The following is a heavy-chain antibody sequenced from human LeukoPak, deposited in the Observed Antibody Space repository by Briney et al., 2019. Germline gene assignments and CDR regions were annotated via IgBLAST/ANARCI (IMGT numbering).Heavy chain of an antibody. V-gene: IGHV3-23*01. Sequence: PGGSLRLSCAASGFTFSSYAMSWVRQAPGKGLEWVSDISDSGGSTYYADSVKGRFTISRDNSKNTLYLQMNSLRAEDTAVYYCAKDLYSPNRIPQLCLDYWGQGTLVTVSS. D-gene: IGHD5-18*01. CDR2: ISDSGGST. J-gene: IGHJ4*02. CDR3: AKDLYSPNRIPQLCLDY. CDR1: GFTFSSYA.